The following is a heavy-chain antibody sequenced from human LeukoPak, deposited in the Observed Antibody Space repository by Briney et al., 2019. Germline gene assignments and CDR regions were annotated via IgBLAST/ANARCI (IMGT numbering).Heavy chain of an antibody. Sequence: PGGSLRLSCAASGFTFSSYNMNWVRQAPGKGLEWVGRIKSKTDGGTTDYAAPVKGRFAISRDDSKNTMYLQMNSLKTEDTAVYYCTTPPDSSGFDYWGQGILVTVSS. D-gene: IGHD6-19*01. J-gene: IGHJ4*02. V-gene: IGHV3-15*01. CDR3: TTPPDSSGFDY. CDR1: GFTFSSYN. CDR2: IKSKTDGGTT.